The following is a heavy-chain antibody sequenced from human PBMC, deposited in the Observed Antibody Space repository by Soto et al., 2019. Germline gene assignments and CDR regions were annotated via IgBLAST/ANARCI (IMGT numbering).Heavy chain of an antibody. D-gene: IGHD6-13*01. Sequence: QVQLVQSGAEVKKPGASVKVSCKASGYTFTNYAFSWVRQAPGQGLEWMGWISAYNGNTNYPQKLQGRVTMTTDTSPSTAYMELRSLRSDGTAVYYCARDLAAAGPFDCWGQGTLVTVSS. CDR2: ISAYNGNT. V-gene: IGHV1-18*01. CDR3: ARDLAAAGPFDC. CDR1: GYTFTNYA. J-gene: IGHJ4*02.